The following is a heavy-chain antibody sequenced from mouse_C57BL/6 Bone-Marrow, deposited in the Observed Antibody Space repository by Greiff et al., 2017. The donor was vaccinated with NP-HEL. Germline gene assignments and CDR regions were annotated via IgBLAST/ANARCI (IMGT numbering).Heavy chain of an antibody. J-gene: IGHJ3*01. CDR1: GYSITSCYY. CDR3: ARDGDPAWFAY. Sequence: EVQLQESGPGLVKPSQSLSLTCSASGYSITSCYYWNWIRQPPGNKLEWMGYISYDGSTNYNPALKNRIAITRDTSKNQFFLKLNSVTTEDTATYYCARDGDPAWFAYWGQGTLVTVSA. CDR2: ISYDGST. V-gene: IGHV3-6*01. D-gene: IGHD3-3*01.